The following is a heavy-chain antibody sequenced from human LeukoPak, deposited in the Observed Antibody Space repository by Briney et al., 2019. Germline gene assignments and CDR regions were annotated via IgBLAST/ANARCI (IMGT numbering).Heavy chain of an antibody. V-gene: IGHV3-66*01. CDR3: ARIPTEDDWYFDL. CDR2: IYRGGST. Sequence: GGSLRLSCSASGFTVSGYYMTWVRQAPGKGLEWVSLIYRGGSTYYADSVQGRFTISRDNSKNTLYVQMKSLRAEDTAVYYCARIPTEDDWYFDLWGRGVLVTVSS. J-gene: IGHJ2*01. D-gene: IGHD2-21*01. CDR1: GFTVSGYY.